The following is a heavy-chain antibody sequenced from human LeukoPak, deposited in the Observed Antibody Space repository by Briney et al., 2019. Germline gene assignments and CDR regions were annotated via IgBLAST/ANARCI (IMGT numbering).Heavy chain of an antibody. CDR3: AKDLHYGSADY. J-gene: IGHJ4*02. CDR2: IKQDGSEK. Sequence: GGSLRLSCAASGFTFSSYWMSWVRQAPGKGLEWVGNIKQDGSEKYYVDSVKGRFTISRDNAKNSLYLQMNSLRAEDTAVYYCAKDLHYGSADYWGQGTLVTVSS. D-gene: IGHD3-10*01. V-gene: IGHV3-7*01. CDR1: GFTFSSYW.